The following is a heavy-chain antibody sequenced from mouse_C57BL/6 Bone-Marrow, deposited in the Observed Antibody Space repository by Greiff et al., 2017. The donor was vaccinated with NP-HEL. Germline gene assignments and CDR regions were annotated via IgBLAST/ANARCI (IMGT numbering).Heavy chain of an antibody. CDR3: ARRDGSTFYYFDY. CDR2: IDPSDSYT. Sequence: QVQLQQSGAELVKPGASVKLSCKASGYTFTSYWMQWVKQRPGQGLEWIGEIDPSDSYTNYNQKFKGKATLTVDTSSSTAYMQLSSLTSEDSAVYYCARRDGSTFYYFDYWGQGTTLTVSS. D-gene: IGHD1-1*01. V-gene: IGHV1-50*01. J-gene: IGHJ2*01. CDR1: GYTFTSYW.